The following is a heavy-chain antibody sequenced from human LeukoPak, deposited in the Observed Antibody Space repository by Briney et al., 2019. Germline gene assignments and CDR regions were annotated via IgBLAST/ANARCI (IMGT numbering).Heavy chain of an antibody. D-gene: IGHD2-2*01. CDR2: ISTAITTT. V-gene: IGHV3-48*01. CDR3: ARDGGKGYEIDY. CDR1: GFPFSNNP. J-gene: IGHJ4*02. Sequence: GGSLKPSGVVSGFPFSNNPMNWFRQAPGKGLDWVSYISTAITTTYYAESVKGRFTISRDNAKNSLYLQMNSLRVEDTAVYYCARDGGKGYEIDYWGQGTLVTVSS.